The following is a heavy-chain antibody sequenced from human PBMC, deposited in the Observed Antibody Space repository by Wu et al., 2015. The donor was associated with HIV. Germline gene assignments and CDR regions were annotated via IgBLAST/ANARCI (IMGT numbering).Heavy chain of an antibody. Sequence: QVQLVQSGPEVKKPGASVKVSCKTSPYSFTNYGIAWVRQAPGQGLEWMGWISALTGNTNSAQKFQGRVTLTKDTSTTTAYMELRSLRSDDTAIYFCARVRGEYTYGPSPYGMDVVGPRDNGHRLL. V-gene: IGHV1-18*01. J-gene: IGHJ6*02. CDR1: PYSFTNYG. CDR2: ISALTGNT. CDR3: ARVRGEYTYGPSPYGMDV. D-gene: IGHD3-10*01.